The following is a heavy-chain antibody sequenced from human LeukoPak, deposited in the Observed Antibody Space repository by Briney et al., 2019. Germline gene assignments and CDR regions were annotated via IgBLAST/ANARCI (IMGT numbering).Heavy chain of an antibody. CDR2: IYYSGST. V-gene: IGHV4-30-4*01. D-gene: IGHD2-2*01. Sequence: SETLSLTCTVSGGSISSGDYYWSWIRQPPGKGLEWIGYIYYSGSTYYNPSLKSRVTISVDTSKNQFSLKLSSVTAADTAVYYCARCLYQYWYFDLWGRGTLVTVSS. CDR3: ARCLYQYWYFDL. J-gene: IGHJ2*01. CDR1: GGSISSGDYY.